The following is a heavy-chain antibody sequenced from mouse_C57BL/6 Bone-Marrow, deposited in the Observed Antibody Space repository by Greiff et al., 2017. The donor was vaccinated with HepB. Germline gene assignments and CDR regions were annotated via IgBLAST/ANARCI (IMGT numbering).Heavy chain of an antibody. CDR1: GFSLTSYG. V-gene: IGHV2-6*01. CDR3: SSLNYYGSSSWFAY. J-gene: IGHJ3*01. CDR2: IWGVGST. D-gene: IGHD1-1*01. Sequence: QVQLQQSGPGLVAPSQSLSITCTVSGFSLTSYGVDWVRQSPGKGLEWLGVIWGVGSTNYNSALKSRLSISKDNSKRQVFLKMNSLQTDDTAMYYWSSLNYYGSSSWFAYWGQGTLVTVSA.